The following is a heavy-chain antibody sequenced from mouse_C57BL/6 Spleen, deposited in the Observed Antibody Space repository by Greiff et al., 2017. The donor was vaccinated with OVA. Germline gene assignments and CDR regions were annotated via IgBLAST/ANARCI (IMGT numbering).Heavy chain of an antibody. CDR1: GYTFTDYY. J-gene: IGHJ1*03. Sequence: EVQLQQSGPVLVKPGASVKMSCKASGYTFTDYYMNWVKQSHGKSLEWIGVINPYNGGTSYNQKFKGKATLTVDKSSSTAYMELNSLTSEDSAVYYCARGVTTWYFDVWGTGTTVTVSS. D-gene: IGHD2-2*01. CDR2: INPYNGGT. CDR3: ARGVTTWYFDV. V-gene: IGHV1-19*01.